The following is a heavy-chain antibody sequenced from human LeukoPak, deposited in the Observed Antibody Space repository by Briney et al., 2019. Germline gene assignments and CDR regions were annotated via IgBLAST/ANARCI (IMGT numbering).Heavy chain of an antibody. D-gene: IGHD4-17*01. Sequence: GGSLRLSCAASGFNFRDSAMHWVRQPPGKGLEGVAVTSYDGANKYHADSVKGRFTISRDNSKNTLYLQMNSLTLEDTAVYYCAADYGDYLSPSDWGQGTLVTVSS. J-gene: IGHJ4*02. CDR2: TSYDGANK. V-gene: IGHV3-30*04. CDR1: GFNFRDSA. CDR3: AADYGDYLSPSD.